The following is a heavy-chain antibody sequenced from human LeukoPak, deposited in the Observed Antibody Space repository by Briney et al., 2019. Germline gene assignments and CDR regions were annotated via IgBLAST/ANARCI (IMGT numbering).Heavy chain of an antibody. D-gene: IGHD3-10*01. CDR3: ATDRSYGSGSSQPMFDY. CDR2: MYYGGST. CDR1: GGSISSYF. Sequence: SETLSLTCTVSGGSISSYFWSWIRQPPGKGLEWIGYMYYGGSTNYNPSLKSRVTISVDTSKNQFSLKLSSVTAADTAVYYCATDRSYGSGSSQPMFDYWGQGTLVTVSS. V-gene: IGHV4-59*01. J-gene: IGHJ4*02.